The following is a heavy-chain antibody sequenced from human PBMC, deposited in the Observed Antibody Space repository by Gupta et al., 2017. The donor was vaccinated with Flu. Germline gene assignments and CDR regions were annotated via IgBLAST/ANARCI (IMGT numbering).Heavy chain of an antibody. V-gene: IGHV1-2*04. Sequence: QVQLVQSGAEVKKPGASVKVSCKASEYTFTAYYIHWVRQAPGQGLEWMGRINPHSGTTNYEQKCQGWVTVTMDTSISTAYMDLSRLRSDDTAVYYCAREKHCSTASCYRWFDPWGQGTLVTVSS. J-gene: IGHJ5*02. D-gene: IGHD2-2*02. CDR1: EYTFTAYY. CDR2: INPHSGTT. CDR3: AREKHCSTASCYRWFDP.